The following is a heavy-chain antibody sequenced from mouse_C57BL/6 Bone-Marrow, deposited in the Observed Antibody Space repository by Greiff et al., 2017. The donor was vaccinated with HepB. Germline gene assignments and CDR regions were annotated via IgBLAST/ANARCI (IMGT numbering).Heavy chain of an antibody. CDR1: GFSFNTYA. CDR2: IRSKSNNYAT. Sequence: EVKLVESGGGLVQPKGSLKLSCAASGFSFNTYAMNWVRQAPGKGLEWVARIRSKSNNYATYYADSVKDRFTISSDDSESMLYLQMNNLKTEDTAMYYCVRVYYDYERDYYAMDYWGQGTSVTVSS. CDR3: VRVYYDYERDYYAMDY. D-gene: IGHD2-4*01. V-gene: IGHV10-1*01. J-gene: IGHJ4*01.